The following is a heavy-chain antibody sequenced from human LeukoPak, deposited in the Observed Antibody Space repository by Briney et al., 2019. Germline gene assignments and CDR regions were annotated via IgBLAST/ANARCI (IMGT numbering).Heavy chain of an antibody. CDR1: GGSISSGSYY. V-gene: IGHV4-61*02. CDR2: IYTSGST. CDR3: ARDGMRYAFDI. J-gene: IGHJ3*02. Sequence: PSQTLSLTCTVSGGSISSGSYYWSWIRQPAGKGLEWIGRIYTSGSTNYNPSLKSRVTISVDTSKNQFSLKLSSVTAADTAVYYCARDGMRYAFDIWGQGTMVTVSS.